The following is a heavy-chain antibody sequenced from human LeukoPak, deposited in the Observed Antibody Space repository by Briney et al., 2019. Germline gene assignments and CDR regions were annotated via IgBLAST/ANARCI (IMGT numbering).Heavy chain of an antibody. CDR3: ASLDTNWFDP. V-gene: IGHV3-20*04. Sequence: PGGSLRLSCAASGLTFDDYGMSWVRQAPGKGLEWVSGINWNGGSTGYADSVKGRFTISRDNAKNSLYLQMNSLRAEDTALYYCASLDTNWFDPWGQGTLVTVSS. CDR2: INWNGGST. J-gene: IGHJ5*02. CDR1: GLTFDDYG.